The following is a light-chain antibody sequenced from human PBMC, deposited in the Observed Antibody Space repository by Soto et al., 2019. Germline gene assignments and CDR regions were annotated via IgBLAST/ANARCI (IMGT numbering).Light chain of an antibody. CDR3: LPTTSTISYV. V-gene: IGLV2-14*01. J-gene: IGLJ1*01. CDR1: TSDVGGYNY. Sequence: QSVLTQPASVSGSPGQSIAISCTGATSDVGGYNYVSWYQQHPGKVPKLLIHEVSNRPSGVSNRFSGSKSGNTASLTISGLPAEDEADYYCLPTTSTISYVFGSGTKLTV. CDR2: EVS.